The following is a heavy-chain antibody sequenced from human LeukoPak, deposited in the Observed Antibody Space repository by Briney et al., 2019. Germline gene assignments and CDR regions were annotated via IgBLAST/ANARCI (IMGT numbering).Heavy chain of an antibody. CDR2: IYHSGST. CDR1: GGSFSSYY. Sequence: SETLSLTCTVSGGSFSSYYWSWIWQPPGKGLEWIGYIYHSGSTNYNPSLKSRVTISVDTSKNQFSLKLSSVTAADTAVYYCARDNYYGSGSFYAANWFDPWGQGTLVTVSP. J-gene: IGHJ5*02. CDR3: ARDNYYGSGSFYAANWFDP. V-gene: IGHV4-59*12. D-gene: IGHD3-10*01.